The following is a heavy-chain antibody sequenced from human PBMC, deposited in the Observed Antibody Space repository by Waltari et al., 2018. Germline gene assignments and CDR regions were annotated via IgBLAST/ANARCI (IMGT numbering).Heavy chain of an antibody. V-gene: IGHV4-30-4*08. CDR2: IYYSGST. CDR1: GGSISSGDYY. J-gene: IGHJ3*02. Sequence: QVQLQESGPGLVKPSQTLSLTCTVSGGSISSGDYYWSWIRQPTGKGLEWIGYIYYSGSTYYNPSLKSRVTISVDTSKNQFSLKLSSVTAADTAVYYCARPLIYYYGSGFGHDAFDIWGQGTMVTVSS. CDR3: ARPLIYYYGSGFGHDAFDI. D-gene: IGHD3-10*01.